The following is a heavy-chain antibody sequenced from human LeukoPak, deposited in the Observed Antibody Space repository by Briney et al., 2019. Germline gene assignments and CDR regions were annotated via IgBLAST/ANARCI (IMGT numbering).Heavy chain of an antibody. Sequence: GGSLRLSCAASGFTSSSYWMSWVRQAPGKGLEWVAVISYDGSNKYYADSVKGRFTISRDNSKNTLYLQMNSLRAEDTAVYYCASPSTLMGYDSSGPPNWGQGTLVTVSS. V-gene: IGHV3-30*01. CDR2: ISYDGSNK. CDR3: ASPSTLMGYDSSGPPN. D-gene: IGHD3-22*01. CDR1: GFTSSSYW. J-gene: IGHJ4*02.